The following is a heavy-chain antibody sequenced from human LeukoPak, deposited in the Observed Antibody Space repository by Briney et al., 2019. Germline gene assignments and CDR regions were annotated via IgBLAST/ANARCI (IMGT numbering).Heavy chain of an antibody. V-gene: IGHV3-23*01. Sequence: GGSLRLSCAASGFTFYTYAMSWVRQAPGKGLEWVSGTTGSGGNTYYADSVKGRFTISRDNSENTLVLQMNSLRAEDTAVYYCAKMAVGATDYWGQGTLVTVSS. J-gene: IGHJ4*02. CDR1: GFTFYTYA. D-gene: IGHD1-26*01. CDR3: AKMAVGATDY. CDR2: TTGSGGNT.